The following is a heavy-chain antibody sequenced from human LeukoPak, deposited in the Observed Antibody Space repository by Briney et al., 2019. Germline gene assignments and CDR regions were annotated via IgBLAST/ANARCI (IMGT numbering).Heavy chain of an antibody. Sequence: GGSLRLSCAASGFTFSSYWMSWVRQAPGKGLEWVANIKQDGSEKYYVDSVKGRLTISRDNAKNSLYLQMNSLRAEDTAVYYCAKDRRPWIQLWLYFDYWGQGTLVTVSS. V-gene: IGHV3-7*01. D-gene: IGHD5-18*01. CDR1: GFTFSSYW. CDR2: IKQDGSEK. J-gene: IGHJ4*02. CDR3: AKDRRPWIQLWLYFDY.